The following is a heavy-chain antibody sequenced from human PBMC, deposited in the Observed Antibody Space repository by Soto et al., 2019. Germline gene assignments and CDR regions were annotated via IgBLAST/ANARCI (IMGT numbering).Heavy chain of an antibody. Sequence: EVQLVESGGGLVQPGGSLRLSCAASGFTFSSYWMHWVRQAPGKGLVWVSRINSDGISTSYADSVKGRLTISRDNAKNTLNLKMNSLRAEDTAVYYCAVAVAGPTAIGYWGQGTLVTVSS. CDR1: GFTFSSYW. V-gene: IGHV3-74*01. CDR2: INSDGIST. J-gene: IGHJ4*02. D-gene: IGHD6-19*01. CDR3: AVAVAGPTAIGY.